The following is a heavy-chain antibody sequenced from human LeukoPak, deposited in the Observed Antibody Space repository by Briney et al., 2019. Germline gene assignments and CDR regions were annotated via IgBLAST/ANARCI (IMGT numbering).Heavy chain of an antibody. Sequence: GGSLRLSCAASGFTFSSYGRNGVRQAPGKGLEGVAVIWYDGSNKYYADSVKGRFTISRDNSKNTLYLQMNSLRAEDTAVYYCARDSAGFGELLISWGQGTLVTVSS. J-gene: IGHJ4*02. D-gene: IGHD3-10*01. CDR2: IWYDGSNK. CDR3: ARDSAGFGELLIS. V-gene: IGHV3-33*01. CDR1: GFTFSSYG.